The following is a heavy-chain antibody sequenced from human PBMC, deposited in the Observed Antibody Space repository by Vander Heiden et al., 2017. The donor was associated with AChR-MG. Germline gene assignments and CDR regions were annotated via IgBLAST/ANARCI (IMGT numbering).Heavy chain of an antibody. CDR1: GFTFSSYA. J-gene: IGHJ4*02. D-gene: IGHD2-15*01. Sequence: EVQLLESGGGLVQPGGSLRLSCEPSGFTFSSYAMGWVRQAPGKGLDWVSAISVSGGSTYYADSVKGRFTISRDNSKNTLYLQMNSLRAEDTAVYYCAKTYCSGGSCYSYYFDYWGQGTLVTVSS. CDR2: ISVSGGST. CDR3: AKTYCSGGSCYSYYFDY. V-gene: IGHV3-23*01.